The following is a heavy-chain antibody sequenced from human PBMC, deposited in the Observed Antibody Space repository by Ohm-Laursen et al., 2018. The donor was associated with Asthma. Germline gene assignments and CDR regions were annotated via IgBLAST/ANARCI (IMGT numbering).Heavy chain of an antibody. D-gene: IGHD2-15*01. V-gene: IGHV3-30*03. J-gene: IGHJ6*02. CDR1: GFTFSSYG. Sequence: SLRLSCAASGFTFSSYGMHWVRQAPGKGLEWVAVISYDGSNKYYADSVKGRFTISRDNPKNTLYLQMNSLRDEDSADYFCVRDCSGGTCYTDRWTYYYYGMDVWGPGTTVTVSS. CDR3: VRDCSGGTCYTDRWTYYYYGMDV. CDR2: ISYDGSNK.